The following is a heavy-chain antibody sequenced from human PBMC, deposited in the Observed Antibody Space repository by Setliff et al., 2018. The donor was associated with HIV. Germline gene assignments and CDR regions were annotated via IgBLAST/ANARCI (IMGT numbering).Heavy chain of an antibody. CDR3: AKERNPYYYDSSGYSWFDS. J-gene: IGHJ5*01. Sequence: GGSLRLSCATSGFTFSTYAMNWVRQAPGKGLEWVSVIGGSGVSTYYAESVKGRFIISRDNSKNTLYLEMNSLRVEDTAVYYCAKERNPYYYDSSGYSWFDSWGQGTLVTVSS. CDR1: GFTFSTYA. CDR2: IGGSGVST. D-gene: IGHD3-22*01. V-gene: IGHV3-23*01.